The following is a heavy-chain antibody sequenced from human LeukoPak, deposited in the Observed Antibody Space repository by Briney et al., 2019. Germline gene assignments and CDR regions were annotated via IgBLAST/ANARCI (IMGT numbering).Heavy chain of an antibody. CDR2: IRYDGSNK. V-gene: IGHV3-30*02. Sequence: GGSLRLSCAASGSTFSSYGMHWVRQAPGKGLEWVAFIRYDGSNKYYADSVKGRFTISRDNSKNTLYLQMNSLRAEDTAVYYCAKDLGRGYSYGPYYFDYWGQGTLVTVSS. CDR1: GSTFSSYG. CDR3: AKDLGRGYSYGPYYFDY. J-gene: IGHJ4*02. D-gene: IGHD5-18*01.